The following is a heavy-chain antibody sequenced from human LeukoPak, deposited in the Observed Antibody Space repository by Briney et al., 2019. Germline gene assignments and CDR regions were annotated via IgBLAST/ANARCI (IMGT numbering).Heavy chain of an antibody. CDR1: GGSISSDDYC. J-gene: IGHJ4*02. Sequence: SQTLSLTCSVSGGSISSDDYCWNWIRQRPGKGLEWIGYIYYSGSTYYNPSLKSRVALSVDTSKNQFSLKLSSVTAADTAVYYCARDRGPYSGYDSYYFDYWGQGTLVTVSS. CDR2: IYYSGST. CDR3: ARDRGPYSGYDSYYFDY. V-gene: IGHV4-31*02. D-gene: IGHD5-12*01.